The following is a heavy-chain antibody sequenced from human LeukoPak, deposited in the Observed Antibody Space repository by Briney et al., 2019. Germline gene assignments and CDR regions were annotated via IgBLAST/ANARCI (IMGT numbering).Heavy chain of an antibody. D-gene: IGHD3-10*01. CDR1: GFTFSSYW. V-gene: IGHV3-7*01. Sequence: GGSLRLSCAASGFTFSSYWMSWVRQAPGKGLEWVANIKQDGSEKYYVDSVKGRFTISRDNAKNSLYLQMNSLRAEDTAVYYCARDITMVRGAEFFDYWGQGTLVTVSS. J-gene: IGHJ4*02. CDR2: IKQDGSEK. CDR3: ARDITMVRGAEFFDY.